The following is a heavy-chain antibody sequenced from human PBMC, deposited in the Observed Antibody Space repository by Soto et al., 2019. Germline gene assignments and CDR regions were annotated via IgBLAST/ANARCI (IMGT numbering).Heavy chain of an antibody. V-gene: IGHV3-23*01. CDR1: GFTFSSYA. CDR2: ISGSGDST. Sequence: GGSLRLSCAASGFTFSSYAMSWVRQAPGKGLEWVSIISGSGDSTYYADSVKGRFTISRDNSKNTLYLQMNSLRAEDTAIYYCAKRGSGSQFDYWGQATLVTVSS. J-gene: IGHJ4*02. D-gene: IGHD1-26*01. CDR3: AKRGSGSQFDY.